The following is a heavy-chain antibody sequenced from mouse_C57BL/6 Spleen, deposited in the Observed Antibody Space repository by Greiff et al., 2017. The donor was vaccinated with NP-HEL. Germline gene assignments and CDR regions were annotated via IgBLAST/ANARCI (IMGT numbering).Heavy chain of an antibody. CDR1: GYSFTGYY. Sequence: VQLQQSGPELVKPGASVKISCKASGYSFTGYYMNWVKQSPEKSLEWIGEINPSTGGTTYNQKFKAKATLTVDKSSSTAYMRLKSLTSEDSAVYYCARDYYGDFDYWGQGTTLTVSS. D-gene: IGHD2-13*01. J-gene: IGHJ2*01. CDR3: ARDYYGDFDY. V-gene: IGHV1-42*01. CDR2: INPSTGGT.